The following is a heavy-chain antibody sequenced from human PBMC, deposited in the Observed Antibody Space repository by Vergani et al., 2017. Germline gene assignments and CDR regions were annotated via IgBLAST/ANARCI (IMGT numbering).Heavy chain of an antibody. V-gene: IGHV3-30-3*01. CDR2: ISYDGSNK. CDR3: ARDMCSGGSCYGGYFQH. J-gene: IGHJ1*01. D-gene: IGHD2-15*01. Sequence: QVQLVESGGGVVQPGRSLRLSCAASGFTFSSYAMHWVRQAPGKGLEWVAVISYDGSNKYYADSVKGRFTISRDNSKNTLYLQMNSLRAEDTAVYYCARDMCSGGSCYGGYFQHWGQGTLVTVSS. CDR1: GFTFSSYA.